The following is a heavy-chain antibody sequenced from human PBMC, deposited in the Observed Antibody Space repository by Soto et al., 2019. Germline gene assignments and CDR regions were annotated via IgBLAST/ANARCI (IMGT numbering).Heavy chain of an antibody. CDR1: GGSIGTYY. J-gene: IGHJ4*02. CDR2: IYYRGNT. CDR3: AREKEGYYFDY. Sequence: SETLSLTCTVSGGSIGTYYWSWIRQPPGKGLEWIGYIYYRGNTDYNPSLKSRVTISLDTSKNQFSLKLSSVTAADTAVYYCAREKEGYYFDYWGQGTRVTVSS. V-gene: IGHV4-59*01.